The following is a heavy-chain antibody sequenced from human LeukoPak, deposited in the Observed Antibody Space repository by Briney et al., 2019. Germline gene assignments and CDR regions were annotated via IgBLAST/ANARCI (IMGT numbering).Heavy chain of an antibody. CDR1: GFTFNTYA. D-gene: IGHD3-16*01. CDR3: AKDPRAMGRYFFDD. J-gene: IGHJ4*01. V-gene: IGHV3-23*01. CDR2: ISSSGDVT. Sequence: GGSLRLSCVASGFTFNTYAMSWGRQRPGQGPEWVSMISSSGDVTDYAESVKGRFTISRDNARNTLYLQLESPRGADSAIYYCAKDPRAMGRYFFDDWGQGTLVTVSS.